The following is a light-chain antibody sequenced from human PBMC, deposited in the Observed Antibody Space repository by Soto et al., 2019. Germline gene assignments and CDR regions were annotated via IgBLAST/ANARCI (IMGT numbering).Light chain of an antibody. CDR1: QSVSSY. V-gene: IGKV3-11*01. J-gene: IGKJ1*01. CDR3: QRHSNWPWAGT. Sequence: EIVLTQSPATLSLSPGERATLSCRASQSVSSYLAWYQQKPGQAPRLLIYDASNRATGIPARISCSGSGTDFTLTLSSLKPEDFAVYYCQRHSNWPWAGTFGQGTKVEIK. CDR2: DAS.